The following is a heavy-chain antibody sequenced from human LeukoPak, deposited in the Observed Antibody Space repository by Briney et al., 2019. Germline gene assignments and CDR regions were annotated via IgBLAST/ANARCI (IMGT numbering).Heavy chain of an antibody. Sequence: GGSLRLSCAASGFTFSNYAIHWVRQAPGKGLEYVSAISSNGGSTYYANSVKGRFTISRDNSKNTVYLQMGSLRTEDMAVYYCARGGGDLTNFDYWGQGTLVTVSS. CDR3: ARGGGDLTNFDY. V-gene: IGHV3-64*01. D-gene: IGHD2-21*02. CDR1: GFTFSNYA. J-gene: IGHJ4*02. CDR2: ISSNGGST.